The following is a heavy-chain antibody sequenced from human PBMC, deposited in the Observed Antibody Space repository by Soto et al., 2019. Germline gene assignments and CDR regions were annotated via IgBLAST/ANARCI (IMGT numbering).Heavy chain of an antibody. V-gene: IGHV1-69*01. D-gene: IGHD3-22*01. CDR1: GGTFSSYA. CDR2: IIPIFGTA. CDR3: ARGQYYYDSSGYYHSRAFPAEYFQH. J-gene: IGHJ1*01. Sequence: QVQLVQSGAEVKKPGSSVKVSCKASGGTFSSYAISWVRQAPGQGLEWMGGIIPIFGTANYAQKFQGRVTITADESTSTAYMELSSLRSEDTAVYYCARGQYYYDSSGYYHSRAFPAEYFQHWGQGTLVTVSS.